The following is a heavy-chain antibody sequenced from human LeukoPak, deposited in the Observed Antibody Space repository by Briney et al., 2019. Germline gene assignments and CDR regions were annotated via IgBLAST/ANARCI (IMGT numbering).Heavy chain of an antibody. CDR1: GGSISSSSYY. Sequence: PSETLSLTCTVSGGSISSSSYYWGWIRQPPGKGLEWIGSIYYSGSTYYNPSLKSRVTISVDTSKNQFSLKLSSVTVADTAVYYCARRRDGSAMDYWGQGTLVTVSS. J-gene: IGHJ4*02. D-gene: IGHD5-24*01. V-gene: IGHV4-39*01. CDR2: IYYSGST. CDR3: ARRRDGSAMDY.